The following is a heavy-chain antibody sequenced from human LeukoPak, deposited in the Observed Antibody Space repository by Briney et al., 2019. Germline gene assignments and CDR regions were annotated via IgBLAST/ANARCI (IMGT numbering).Heavy chain of an antibody. V-gene: IGHV4-39*01. Sequence: SETLSLTCNVSGGSLSSNSFYWAWIRQSPGKGLEWIGTIYSSGSSYYNPSLKSRVTISVDTSKNQFSLKVSSVTAADTAVYYCAKTPTYYYDSSGYAFDYWGQGTLVTVSS. CDR1: GGSLSSNSFY. J-gene: IGHJ4*02. D-gene: IGHD3-22*01. CDR3: AKTPTYYYDSSGYAFDY. CDR2: IYSSGSS.